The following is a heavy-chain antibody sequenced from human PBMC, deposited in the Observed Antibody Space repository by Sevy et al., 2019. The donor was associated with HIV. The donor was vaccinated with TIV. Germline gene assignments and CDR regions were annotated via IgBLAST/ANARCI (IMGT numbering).Heavy chain of an antibody. J-gene: IGHJ2*01. CDR1: GFPFNDAW. CDR2: IKSKTDGETA. CDR3: TTTAGDPRTYWYFDL. D-gene: IGHD6-19*01. V-gene: IGHV3-15*01. Sequence: GGSLRLSCAASGFPFNDAWMSWVRQAPGKGLEWVGGIKSKTDGETADYAAPVKGRFTISSDDSKHTLDLQMNSLKIEDTAVYYCTTTAGDPRTYWYFDLWGRGTLVTVSS.